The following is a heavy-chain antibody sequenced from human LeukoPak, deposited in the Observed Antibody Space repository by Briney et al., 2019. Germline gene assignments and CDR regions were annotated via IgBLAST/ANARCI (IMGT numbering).Heavy chain of an antibody. CDR3: ARVGWNGYCSGGSCQPGYYFDY. Sequence: GASVKVSCKASGGTFSSYAISWVRQAPGQGLEWMGGIIPIFGTANYAQKFQGRVTITADESTSTAYMELSSLRSEDTAVYYCARVGWNGYCSGGSCQPGYYFDYWGQGTLVTVSS. D-gene: IGHD2-15*01. V-gene: IGHV1-69*13. CDR1: GGTFSSYA. CDR2: IIPIFGTA. J-gene: IGHJ4*02.